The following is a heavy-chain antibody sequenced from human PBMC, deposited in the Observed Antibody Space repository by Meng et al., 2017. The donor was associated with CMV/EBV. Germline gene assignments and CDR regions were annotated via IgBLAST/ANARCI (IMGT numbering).Heavy chain of an antibody. CDR1: GFTFSDYY. V-gene: IGHV3-11*01. CDR3: ARDLRVAVAGTGGNEAHYYGMDV. Sequence: GESLKISCAASGFTFSDYYMSWIRQAPGKGLEWVSYISSSGSTIYYADSVKGRFTISRDNAKNSLYLQMNSLRAEDTAVYYCARDLRVAVAGTGGNEAHYYGMDVWGQGTTVTVSS. CDR2: ISSSGSTI. D-gene: IGHD6-19*01. J-gene: IGHJ6*02.